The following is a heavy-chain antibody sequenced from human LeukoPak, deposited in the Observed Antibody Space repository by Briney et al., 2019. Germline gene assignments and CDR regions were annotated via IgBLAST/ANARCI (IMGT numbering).Heavy chain of an antibody. J-gene: IGHJ4*02. Sequence: SVKVSCKASGGTFSSYAISWVRQAPGQGLEWMGGIIPIFGTANYPQKFHGRVTIIADESTHTAYMALSSLRSEDTAVYYCARGYGDYVDYWGKGTLVTVSS. D-gene: IGHD4-17*01. CDR3: ARGYGDYVDY. V-gene: IGHV1-69*01. CDR1: GGTFSSYA. CDR2: IIPIFGTA.